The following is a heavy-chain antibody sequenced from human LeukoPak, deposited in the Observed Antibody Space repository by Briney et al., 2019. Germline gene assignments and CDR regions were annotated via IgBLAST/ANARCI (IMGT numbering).Heavy chain of an antibody. CDR3: AQSKHWPALDY. CDR1: GFTFRSYA. J-gene: IGHJ4*02. CDR2: ISGSGST. Sequence: PGGSLRLSCAASGFTFRSYAMTWVRQAPGKGLEWVSEISGSGSTYYADSGRGRFTISRNNSKNTLYLQMNSLRAEDTAVYYCAQSKHWPALDYWGRGTLVTVSS. D-gene: IGHD1-1*01. V-gene: IGHV3-23*01.